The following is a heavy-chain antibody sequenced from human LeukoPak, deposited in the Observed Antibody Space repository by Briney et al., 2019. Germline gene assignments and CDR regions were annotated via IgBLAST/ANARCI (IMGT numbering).Heavy chain of an antibody. CDR3: AKGVLRYFDWLFRGFDY. CDR1: GFTFSSYG. Sequence: GGSLRLSCAASGFTFSSYGMSWVRQAPGKGLEWVSAISGSGGSTYYADSVKGRFTISRDNSKNTLYLQMNSLRAEDTALYYCAKGVLRYFDWLFRGFDYWGQGTLVTVSS. CDR2: ISGSGGST. D-gene: IGHD3-9*01. V-gene: IGHV3-23*01. J-gene: IGHJ4*02.